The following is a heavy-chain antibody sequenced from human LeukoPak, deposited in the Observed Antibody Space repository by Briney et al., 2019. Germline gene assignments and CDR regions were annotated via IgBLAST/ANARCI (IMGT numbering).Heavy chain of an antibody. CDR2: IYTSGNT. Sequence: PSETLSLTCTVSGASISNYYWIWIRQPAGKGLEWIGLIYTSGNTNYNPSPKSRVTMSVDTSKNQFSLKLSSVTAADTAVYYCARVRGITSMAYFDYWGQGTLVTVSS. CDR3: ARVRGITSMAYFDY. V-gene: IGHV4-4*07. J-gene: IGHJ4*02. CDR1: GASISNYY. D-gene: IGHD5-18*01.